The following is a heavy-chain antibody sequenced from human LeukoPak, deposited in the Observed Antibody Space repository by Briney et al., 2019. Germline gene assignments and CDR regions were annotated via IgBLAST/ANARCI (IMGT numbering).Heavy chain of an antibody. J-gene: IGHJ4*02. V-gene: IGHV4-38-2*01. CDR1: GYSISSGYY. D-gene: IGHD4-17*01. Sequence: SETLSLTCAVSGYSISSGYYWGWIRQPPGTGLEWIGSIYHSGSTYYNPSLKSRVTISVDTSKNQFSLKLSSVTAADTAVYYCARHGEYGDPYDYWGQGTLVTVSS. CDR2: IYHSGST. CDR3: ARHGEYGDPYDY.